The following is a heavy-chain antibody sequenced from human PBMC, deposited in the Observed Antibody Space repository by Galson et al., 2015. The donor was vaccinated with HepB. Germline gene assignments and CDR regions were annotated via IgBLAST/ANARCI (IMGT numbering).Heavy chain of an antibody. CDR1: GFIFGDYG. CDR3: TRDFWRFFFDY. Sequence: SLRLSCAGSGFIFGDYGFSWFRQAPGKGLEWIGFIRSKGYGGTMEYAASVKGRFILSSDDSKSIAYLQMNSLQTDDTGVYYCTRDFWRFFFDYWGQGTLVTVSS. D-gene: IGHD3-3*01. V-gene: IGHV3-49*03. CDR2: IRSKGYGGTM. J-gene: IGHJ4*02.